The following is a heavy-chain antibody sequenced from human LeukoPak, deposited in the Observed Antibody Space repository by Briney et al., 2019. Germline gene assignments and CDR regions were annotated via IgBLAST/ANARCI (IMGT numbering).Heavy chain of an antibody. Sequence: ASVKASCKVSGYTLTELSMHWVRQAPGKGLEWMGGFDPEDGETIYAQKFQGRVTMTEDTSTDTAYMELSSLRSEDTAVYYCATHPKYYDFWSGLNWFDPWGQGTLVTVSS. CDR1: GYTLTELS. V-gene: IGHV1-24*01. J-gene: IGHJ5*02. D-gene: IGHD3-3*01. CDR2: FDPEDGET. CDR3: ATHPKYYDFWSGLNWFDP.